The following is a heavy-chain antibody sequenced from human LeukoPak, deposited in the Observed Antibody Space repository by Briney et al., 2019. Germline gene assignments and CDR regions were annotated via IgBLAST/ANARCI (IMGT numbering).Heavy chain of an antibody. CDR3: ARASYYYGSGRRTFFDY. CDR2: INPNSGGT. D-gene: IGHD3-10*01. Sequence: ASVKVSCKASGYTFTGYYMHWVRQAPGQGLEWMGWINPNSGGTNYAQKFQGRVTMTRDTSISTAYMELSRLRSDDTAVYYCARASYYYGSGRRTFFDYWGQGTLVTVSS. J-gene: IGHJ4*02. CDR1: GYTFTGYY. V-gene: IGHV1-2*02.